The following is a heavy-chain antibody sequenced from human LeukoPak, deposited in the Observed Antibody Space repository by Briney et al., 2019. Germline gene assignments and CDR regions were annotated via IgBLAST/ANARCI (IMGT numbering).Heavy chain of an antibody. D-gene: IGHD6-19*01. CDR3: AKRRDRSGWSYYFDY. J-gene: IGHJ4*02. Sequence: GGSLRLSCAASGFTFTNYAMSWVRQAPGKGLEWVSAISGSGTSTYYADSVKGRFTISRDNSENTLYLQMSSLTDEDTAVYFCAKRRDRSGWSYYFDYWGQGTLVTVSS. CDR1: GFTFTNYA. CDR2: ISGSGTST. V-gene: IGHV3-23*01.